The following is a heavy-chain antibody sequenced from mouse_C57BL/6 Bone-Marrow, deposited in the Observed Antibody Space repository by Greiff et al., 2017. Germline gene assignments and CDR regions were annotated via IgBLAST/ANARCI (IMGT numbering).Heavy chain of an antibody. J-gene: IGHJ2*01. CDR3: ARGGLLRLNYFDY. CDR1: GYTFTSYG. V-gene: IGHV1-81*01. D-gene: IGHD2-3*01. CDR2: IYPRSGNT. Sequence: QVQLQQSGAELARPGASVKLSCKASGYTFTSYGISWVKQRTGQGLEWIGEIYPRSGNTYYNEKCKGKATLTADKSASKAYMELRGLTSEDSAVYFCARGGLLRLNYFDYWGQGTTRTVSS.